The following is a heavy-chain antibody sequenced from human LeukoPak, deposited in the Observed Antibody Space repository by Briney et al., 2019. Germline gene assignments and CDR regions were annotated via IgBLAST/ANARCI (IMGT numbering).Heavy chain of an antibody. CDR1: GDSVRSYY. CDR2: IYHSGTT. Sequence: PSETLSLTCTVSGDSVRSYYWSWIRQPPGRGLEWIGYIYHSGTTSYNPSLRTRVTILVDTSKNQFSLKLSSVTAADTAVYYCASGRVSLRQIRAEGWFDPWGQGTLVTVSS. J-gene: IGHJ5*02. V-gene: IGHV4-59*02. D-gene: IGHD3-16*01. CDR3: ASGRVSLRQIRAEGWFDP.